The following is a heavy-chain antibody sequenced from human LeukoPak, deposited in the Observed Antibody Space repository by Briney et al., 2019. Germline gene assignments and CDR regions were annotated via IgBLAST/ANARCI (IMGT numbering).Heavy chain of an antibody. J-gene: IGHJ6*03. V-gene: IGHV1-18*01. CDR2: ISAYNGNT. CDR1: GYTFTSYD. D-gene: IGHD6-6*01. Sequence: ASVKVSCKASGYTFTSYDISWVRQAPGQGLEWMGWISAYNGNTNYAQKLQGRVTMTTDTSTSTAYMELRSLRSDDTAVYYCARWSGSVTARNYYYYMDVWGEGTTVTVSS. CDR3: ARWSGSVTARNYYYYMDV.